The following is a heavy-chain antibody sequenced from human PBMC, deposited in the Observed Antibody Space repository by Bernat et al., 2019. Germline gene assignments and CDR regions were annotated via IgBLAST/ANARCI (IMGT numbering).Heavy chain of an antibody. J-gene: IGHJ5*02. CDR3: AREGSDTPYNWFDP. CDR2: ISSDGSPT. V-gene: IGHV3-74*01. D-gene: IGHD5-18*01. CDR1: GFTFSNYW. Sequence: DVQLVESGGGLVQPGGSRRLSCAASGFTFSNYWMHWGGQAPGKGLVWVSRISSDGSPTSYSDSVKGRFTSSRDNAKNNLFLQMNSLGAEDTAVYFCAREGSDTPYNWFDPWGQGTLVTVSS.